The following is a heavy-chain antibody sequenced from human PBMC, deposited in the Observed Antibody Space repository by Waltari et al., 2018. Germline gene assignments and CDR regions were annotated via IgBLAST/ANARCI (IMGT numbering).Heavy chain of an antibody. CDR1: GFTVRSNS. CDR3: ARDSVNSSGWYDY. CDR2: IYSGGST. Sequence: EVQLVESGGGLIQPGGSLRLSCAASGFTVRSNSIIWVRQAPGKGLEWVSVIYSGGSTYDADSVKGRFTISRDNSKNTLYLQMNSLRAEDTAVYYCARDSVNSSGWYDYWGQGTLVTVSS. J-gene: IGHJ4*02. V-gene: IGHV3-53*01. D-gene: IGHD6-19*01.